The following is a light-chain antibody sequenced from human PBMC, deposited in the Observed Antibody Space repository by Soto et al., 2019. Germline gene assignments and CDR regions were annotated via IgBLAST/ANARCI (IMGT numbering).Light chain of an antibody. V-gene: IGKV3-11*01. CDR3: QQRSTWPRWT. J-gene: IGKJ1*01. CDR2: DAS. CDR1: QSVSSY. Sequence: ESVLTQSPATLSVSPGERATLSCRASQSVSSYLAWYQQKPGQAPRLLIYDASNRATGIPARFSGSGSGTDFTLTISSLELEDFAVYYCQQRSTWPRWTFGQGTKVEIK.